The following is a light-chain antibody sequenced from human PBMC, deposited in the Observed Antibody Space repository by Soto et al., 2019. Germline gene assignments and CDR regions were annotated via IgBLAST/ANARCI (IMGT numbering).Light chain of an antibody. CDR2: GAS. CDR3: QQYGSSPSIT. V-gene: IGKV3-20*01. Sequence: EIVITQSPATLSLSPGERATPSCRGIQDVPNNYLAWFQQKPGQAPRLLISGASSRATGIPDRFSGSGSGTDFTLTIFRLEPEDFAVYYCQQYGSSPSITFGQGTRLEIK. CDR1: QDVPNNY. J-gene: IGKJ5*01.